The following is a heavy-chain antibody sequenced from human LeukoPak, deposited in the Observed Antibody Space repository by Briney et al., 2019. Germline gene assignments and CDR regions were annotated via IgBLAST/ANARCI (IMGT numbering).Heavy chain of an antibody. CDR1: GGTFSSYA. V-gene: IGHV1-69*01. CDR3: ARDNPLHCTGGECYRLNWFDP. Sequence: GSPVKVSCKASGGTFSSYAISWVRQAPGQGLEWMGGIIPIFGTANYAQKFQGRVTITADESTSTAYMELSSLRSEDTAVYYCARDNPLHCTGGECYRLNWFDPWGQGTQVTVSS. CDR2: IIPIFGTA. J-gene: IGHJ5*02. D-gene: IGHD2-8*02.